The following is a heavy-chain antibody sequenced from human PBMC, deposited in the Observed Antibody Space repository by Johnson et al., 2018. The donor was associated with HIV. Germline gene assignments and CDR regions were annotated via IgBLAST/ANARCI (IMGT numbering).Heavy chain of an antibody. CDR2: ISWNSGSI. V-gene: IGHV3-9*01. J-gene: IGHJ3*02. CDR1: GFTFHDYA. Sequence: VQLVESGGGVVQPGRSLRLSCAASGFTFHDYAMHWVRQAPGKGLEWVSGISWNSGSIGYADSVQGRLTISRDNAKNSLYLQMNSLRAEDTALYYCARAVGGSYHDAFDIWGRGTMVTVSS. D-gene: IGHD1-26*01. CDR3: ARAVGGSYHDAFDI.